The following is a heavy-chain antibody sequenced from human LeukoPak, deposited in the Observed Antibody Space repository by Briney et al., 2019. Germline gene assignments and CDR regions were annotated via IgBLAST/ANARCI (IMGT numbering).Heavy chain of an antibody. CDR3: ARGLSGYASSLGY. D-gene: IGHD6-6*01. CDR2: INSDGSST. V-gene: IGHV3-74*01. Sequence: PGGSLRLSCAASGFTFSSYWMHWVRQAPGKGLVWVSRINSDGSSTGYADSVRGRFSISRDNAKNTLYLQMNSLRAEDTAVYYCARGLSGYASSLGYWGQGTLVTVSA. CDR1: GFTFSSYW. J-gene: IGHJ4*02.